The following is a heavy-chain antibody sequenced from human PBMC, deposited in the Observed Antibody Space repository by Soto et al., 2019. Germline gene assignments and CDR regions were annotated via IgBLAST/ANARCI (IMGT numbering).Heavy chain of an antibody. Sequence: SETLSLTCTVSGGSISSGDYYWSWIRQPPGKGLEWIGYIYYSGSTYYNPSLKSRVTISVDTSKNQFSLKLSSVTAADTAVYYCAREGYRPIQGGDPWGQGTPVTVSS. J-gene: IGHJ5*02. V-gene: IGHV4-30-4*01. CDR1: GGSISSGDYY. CDR3: AREGYRPIQGGDP. CDR2: IYYSGST. D-gene: IGHD5-18*01.